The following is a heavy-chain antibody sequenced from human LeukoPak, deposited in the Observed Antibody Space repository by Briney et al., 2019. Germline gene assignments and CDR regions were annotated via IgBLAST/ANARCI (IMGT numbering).Heavy chain of an antibody. D-gene: IGHD3-10*01. V-gene: IGHV3-23*01. CDR1: GFTFSSYA. CDR2: ISGSGGNT. CDR3: AKDRVNWYFDL. J-gene: IGHJ2*01. Sequence: GGSLRLSCAASGFTFSSYAMVWVRQAPGTGLEWVSTISGSGGNTFYADSVKGRFTISRDNSKNALYLQMNSLRAEDTAVYYCAKDRVNWYFDLWGRGTLVTVSS.